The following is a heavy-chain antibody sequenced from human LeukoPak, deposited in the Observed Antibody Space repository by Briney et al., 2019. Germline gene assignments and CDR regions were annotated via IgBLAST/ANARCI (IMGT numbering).Heavy chain of an antibody. J-gene: IGHJ6*02. D-gene: IGHD3-10*02. CDR1: GYMFTTSW. V-gene: IGHV5-51*01. CDR3: ASNYYVSDYYYGMDV. Sequence: GESLKISCKASGYMFTTSWIGWVRQLPGKGLEWMGVVYPSDSDTTYSPSFRGQVTISADKSISTAYLQWSSLKASDTAMYYCASNYYVSDYYYGMDVWGQGTTVTVSS. CDR2: VYPSDSDT.